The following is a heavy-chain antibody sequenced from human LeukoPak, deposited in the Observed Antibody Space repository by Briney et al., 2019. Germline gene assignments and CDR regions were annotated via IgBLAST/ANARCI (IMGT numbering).Heavy chain of an antibody. J-gene: IGHJ4*02. V-gene: IGHV1-2*02. CDR3: ARVGGIVGVPAAMDSGPLGTADY. D-gene: IGHD2-2*01. Sequence: ASVKVCCKASGYTFTGYYMYWVRQAPGQGLEWMGWINPNSGGTSYAQKLQGRVTMTRDTSISTAYMELSRLRSDDTAVYYCARVGGIVGVPAAMDSGPLGTADYWGQGTLVTVSS. CDR1: GYTFTGYY. CDR2: INPNSGGT.